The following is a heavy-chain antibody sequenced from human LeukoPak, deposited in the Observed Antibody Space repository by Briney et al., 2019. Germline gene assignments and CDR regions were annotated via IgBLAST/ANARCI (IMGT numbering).Heavy chain of an antibody. V-gene: IGHV3-9*01. D-gene: IGHD6-19*01. CDR1: GFTFDDYA. Sequence: PGSSLRLSCAASGFTFDDYAMHWVRQAPGKGLEWVSGISWNSGSIGYADSVKGRFTISRDNAKNSLYLQMNSLRAEDTALYYCAKDSRGIAVAGTLDYWGQGTLVTVSS. J-gene: IGHJ4*02. CDR2: ISWNSGSI. CDR3: AKDSRGIAVAGTLDY.